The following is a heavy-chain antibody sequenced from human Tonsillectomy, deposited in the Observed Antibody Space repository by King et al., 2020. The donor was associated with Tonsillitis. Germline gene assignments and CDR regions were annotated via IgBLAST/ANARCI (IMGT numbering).Heavy chain of an antibody. V-gene: IGHV4-39*01. CDR2: IYYSGST. Sequence: QLQESGPGLVKPSETLSLTCTVSGGSISSSNYYWTWIRQPPGKGLEWIGSIYYSGSTYYNPSLKSRVTISVDTSKNQFSLKLSSVTAAATAVYYCATYYNILTGYYNSGKQQSDYWGQGTLVTVSS. D-gene: IGHD3-9*01. J-gene: IGHJ4*02. CDR1: GGSISSSNYY. CDR3: ATYYNILTGYYNSGKQQSDY.